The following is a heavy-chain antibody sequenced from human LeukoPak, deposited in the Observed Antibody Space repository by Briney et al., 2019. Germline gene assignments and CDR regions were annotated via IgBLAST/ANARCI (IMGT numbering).Heavy chain of an antibody. Sequence: GGSLRLSCAASGFTFSSYSMNWVRQAPGKGLEWASSISSSSSYIYYADSVKGRFTISRDNAKNSLYLQMSSLRAEDTAVYYCARGWTAARQSGTDYWGQGTLVTVSS. CDR1: GFTFSSYS. D-gene: IGHD6-13*01. CDR2: ISSSSSYI. J-gene: IGHJ4*02. CDR3: ARGWTAARQSGTDY. V-gene: IGHV3-21*01.